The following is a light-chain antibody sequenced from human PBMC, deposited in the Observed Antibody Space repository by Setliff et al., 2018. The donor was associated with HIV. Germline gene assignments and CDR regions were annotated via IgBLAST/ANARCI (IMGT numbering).Light chain of an antibody. Sequence: DIQMTQSPSTLSASVGDRVTITCRASQSINNWLAWYQQKPGKAPRLLMYKASSLESGVPSRFSGSGSGTEFTLNISSLQPADFATYYCQQYNMSPVTFGPGTKVDIK. CDR1: QSINNW. CDR3: QQYNMSPVT. CDR2: KAS. V-gene: IGKV1-5*03. J-gene: IGKJ3*01.